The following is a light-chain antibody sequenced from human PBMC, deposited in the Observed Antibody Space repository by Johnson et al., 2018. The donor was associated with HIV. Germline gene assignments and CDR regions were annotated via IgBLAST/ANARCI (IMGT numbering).Light chain of an antibody. Sequence: QSVLTQPPSVYAAPGQKVTISCSGSSSNIGNNYVSWYQQLPGTAPKLLIYDNNRRPSGIPDRFSGSKSGTSATLGITGLQTGDEADYYCGKRDSSLRTGFFGTGTKVTVL. V-gene: IGLV1-51*01. CDR2: DNN. CDR3: GKRDSSLRTGF. CDR1: SSNIGNNY. J-gene: IGLJ1*01.